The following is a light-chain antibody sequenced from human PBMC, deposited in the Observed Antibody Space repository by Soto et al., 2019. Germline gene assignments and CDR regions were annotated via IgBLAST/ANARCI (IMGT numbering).Light chain of an antibody. J-gene: IGLJ1*01. CDR3: GTWDSSLSAYV. Sequence: QSVLTQPPSVSAAPGQKVTISCSGSSSNIGNNYVSWYQQLPGTAPKLLIYDNNKRPSGIPGRSSGSKSGTSATLGITGLQTGDEADYYCGTWDSSLSAYVFGTGTKVTVL. V-gene: IGLV1-51*01. CDR1: SSNIGNNY. CDR2: DNN.